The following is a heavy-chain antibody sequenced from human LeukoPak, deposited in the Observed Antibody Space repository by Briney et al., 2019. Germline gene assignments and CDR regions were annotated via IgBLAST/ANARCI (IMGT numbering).Heavy chain of an antibody. Sequence: SQTLSLTCAISGDSVSSNSAAWSWIRQSPSRGLEWLGRTYYRSKWYTEYAVSVKSRITINPDTSKNQFSLQLNSVTPEDTAVYYCAKGSYTSTWFWGQGTLVTVSS. D-gene: IGHD6-13*01. CDR1: GDSVSSNSAA. CDR2: TYYRSKWYT. V-gene: IGHV6-1*01. J-gene: IGHJ4*02. CDR3: AKGSYTSTWF.